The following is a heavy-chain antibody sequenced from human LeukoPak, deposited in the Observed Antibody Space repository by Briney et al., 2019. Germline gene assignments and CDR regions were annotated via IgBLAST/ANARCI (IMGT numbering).Heavy chain of an antibody. V-gene: IGHV1-69*13. CDR3: ASSLGDLGYCSGGSCVNYFDY. CDR1: GGTFSSYA. CDR2: IIPIFGTA. D-gene: IGHD2-15*01. J-gene: IGHJ4*02. Sequence: SVKVSCKASGGTFSSYAISWVRQAPGQGLEWMGGIIPIFGTANYAQKFQGRVTITADESTSTAYMELGSLRSEDTAVYYCASSLGDLGYCSGGSCVNYFDYWGQGTLVTVSS.